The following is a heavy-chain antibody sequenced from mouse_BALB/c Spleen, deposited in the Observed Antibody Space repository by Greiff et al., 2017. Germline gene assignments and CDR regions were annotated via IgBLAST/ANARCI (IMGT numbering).Heavy chain of an antibody. CDR3: ARWDYYGSSLDY. CDR2: IDPANGNT. CDR1: GFNIKDTY. D-gene: IGHD1-1*01. J-gene: IGHJ2*01. Sequence: EVQGVESGAELVKPGASVKLSCTASGFNIKDTYMHWVKQRPEQGLEWIGRIDPANGNTKYDPKFQGKATITADTSSNTAYLQLSSLTSEDTAVYYCARWDYYGSSLDYWGQGTTLTVSS. V-gene: IGHV14-3*02.